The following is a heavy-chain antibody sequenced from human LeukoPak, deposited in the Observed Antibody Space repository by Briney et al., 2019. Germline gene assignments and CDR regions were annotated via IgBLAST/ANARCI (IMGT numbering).Heavy chain of an antibody. Sequence: GGSLRLSCAASGFTFSSYGMHWVRQAPGKGVEWVAVISYDGSNKYYADSVKGRFTISRDNSKNTLYLQMNSLRAEDTAVYYCAKDALRGYDSSGGWFDPWGQGTLVTVSS. CDR1: GFTFSSYG. CDR3: AKDALRGYDSSGGWFDP. CDR2: ISYDGSNK. D-gene: IGHD3-22*01. J-gene: IGHJ5*02. V-gene: IGHV3-30*18.